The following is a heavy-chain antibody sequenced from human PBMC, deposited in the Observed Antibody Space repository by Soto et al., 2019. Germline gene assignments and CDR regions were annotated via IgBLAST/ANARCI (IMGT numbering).Heavy chain of an antibody. Sequence: SETLSLTCTVSGGSISSGGYYRSWISQHPGKGLEWIGYIYYSGSTYYNPSLKSRVTISVDTSKNQFSLKLSSVTAADTAVYYCARDKLLRLHSSPASYGMDVWGQGTTVTVSS. D-gene: IGHD6-13*01. CDR2: IYYSGST. V-gene: IGHV4-31*03. CDR3: ARDKLLRLHSSPASYGMDV. J-gene: IGHJ6*02. CDR1: GGSISSGGYY.